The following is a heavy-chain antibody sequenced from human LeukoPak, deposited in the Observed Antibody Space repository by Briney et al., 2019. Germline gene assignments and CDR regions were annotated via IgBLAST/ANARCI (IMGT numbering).Heavy chain of an antibody. J-gene: IGHJ4*02. CDR2: ISGSGGST. CDR1: GFTFSSYA. V-gene: IGHV3-23*01. D-gene: IGHD3-22*01. CDR3: AKGNYYDSSGYLDFDY. Sequence: GGSLRLSCAASGFTFSSYAMSWVRQAPGKGLEWVSAISGSGGSTYYADSVKGRFTISRDNSKNTLYLQMNSLRAGDTAVYYCAKGNYYDSSGYLDFDYWGQGTLVTVSS.